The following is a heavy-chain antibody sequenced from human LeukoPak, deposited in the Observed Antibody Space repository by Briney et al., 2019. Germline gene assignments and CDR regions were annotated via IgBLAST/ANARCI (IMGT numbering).Heavy chain of an antibody. CDR2: INPSSSST. J-gene: IGHJ5*02. D-gene: IGHD3-22*01. Sequence: ASVKVSCKASGYTLTRYYMHSVRQAPGQQLKWRGIINPSSSSTRYAQKFPGRVTMTRDTSTSTVYMELRSLRSEDTAVYYCARDRDYYDSSGGFDPWGQGTLVTVSS. V-gene: IGHV1-46*01. CDR1: GYTLTRYY. CDR3: ARDRDYYDSSGGFDP.